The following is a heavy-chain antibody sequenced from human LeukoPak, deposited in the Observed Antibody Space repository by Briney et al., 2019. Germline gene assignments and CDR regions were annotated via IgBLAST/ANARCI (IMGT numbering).Heavy chain of an antibody. CDR3: ARVISTGWRQNDR. J-gene: IGHJ5*02. CDR2: INHSGST. CDR1: GGSFNDYY. V-gene: IGHV4-34*01. D-gene: IGHD2-8*02. Sequence: SSETLSLTCALYGGSFNDYYWSWIRQPPGKGLEWIGEINHSGSTSYNPSLKSRVTISVDTSKNQLSLQLTSVTAADTAVYYCARVISTGWRQNDRWGQGILVTVSS.